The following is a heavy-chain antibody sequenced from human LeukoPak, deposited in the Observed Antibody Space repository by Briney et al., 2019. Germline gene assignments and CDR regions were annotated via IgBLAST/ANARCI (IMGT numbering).Heavy chain of an antibody. CDR3: ARGHDYANYMDV. CDR2: ISYDGSNK. Sequence: GGSLRLSCAASGFTFSSYAMHWVRQAPGKGLEWVAVISYDGSNKYYADSVKGRFTISRDNSKNTLYLQMNSLRAEDTAVYYCARGHDYANYMDVWGKGTTVTVSS. V-gene: IGHV3-30*04. J-gene: IGHJ6*03. D-gene: IGHD4-17*01. CDR1: GFTFSSYA.